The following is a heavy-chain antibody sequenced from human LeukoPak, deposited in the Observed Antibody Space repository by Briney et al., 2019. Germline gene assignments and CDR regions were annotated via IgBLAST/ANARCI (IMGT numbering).Heavy chain of an antibody. Sequence: GGSLRLSCAASGFTFSSYEMHWVRQATGKGLEWVSAIGTAGDTYYPGSVKGRFTISRENAKNSLYLQMNSLRAGDTAVYYCARGLSRFGELLYYYYYGMDVWGQGTTVTVSS. V-gene: IGHV3-13*01. CDR2: IGTAGDT. J-gene: IGHJ6*02. CDR1: GFTFSSYE. CDR3: ARGLSRFGELLYYYYYGMDV. D-gene: IGHD3-10*01.